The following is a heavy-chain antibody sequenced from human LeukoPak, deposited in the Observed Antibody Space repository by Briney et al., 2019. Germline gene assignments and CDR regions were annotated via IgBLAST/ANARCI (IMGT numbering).Heavy chain of an antibody. Sequence: KPSETLSLTCTVSGDSISNYYWSWIRQPPGKGLEWIGEINHSGSTNYNPPLKSRVTISVDTSKNQFSLKLSSVTAADTAVYYCATSLVCSGGSCYKSPHNYFDYWGQGTLVTVSS. V-gene: IGHV4-34*01. J-gene: IGHJ4*02. CDR3: ATSLVCSGGSCYKSPHNYFDY. CDR2: INHSGST. D-gene: IGHD2-15*01. CDR1: GDSISNYY.